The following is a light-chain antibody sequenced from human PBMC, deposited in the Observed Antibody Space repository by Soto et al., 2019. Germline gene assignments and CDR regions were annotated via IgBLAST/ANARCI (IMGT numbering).Light chain of an antibody. Sequence: DIQMTQSPSTLSASGGDRVTITCRASQSISSWLAWYQQKPGKAPKLLIYDASSLESGVPSRFSGSGSGTEFTLTISGLLPEDFAAYHCQQLYTLPFTFGQGTRLEI. V-gene: IGKV1-5*01. CDR1: QSISSW. CDR3: QQLYTLPFT. CDR2: DAS. J-gene: IGKJ5*01.